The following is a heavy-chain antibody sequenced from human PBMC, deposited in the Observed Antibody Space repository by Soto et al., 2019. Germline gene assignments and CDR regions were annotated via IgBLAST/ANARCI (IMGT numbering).Heavy chain of an antibody. CDR2: IYYSGST. D-gene: IGHD3-22*01. Sequence: QLQLQESGPGLVKPSETLSLTCTVSGGSISSSSYYWGWIRQPPGKGLEWIGSIYYSGSTYSNPSLKSRVTIPVDTSKNQFSLKLSSVTAADTAVYYCARHDMRVVITTDWFDPWGQGTLVTVSS. CDR1: GGSISSSSYY. J-gene: IGHJ5*02. V-gene: IGHV4-39*01. CDR3: ARHDMRVVITTDWFDP.